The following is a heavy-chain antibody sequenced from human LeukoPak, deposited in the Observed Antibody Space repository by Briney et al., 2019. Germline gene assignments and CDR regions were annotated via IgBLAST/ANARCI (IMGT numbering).Heavy chain of an antibody. CDR2: IYYSGST. CDR3: ARVGDCSGGTCFGY. V-gene: IGHV4-59*01. J-gene: IGHJ4*02. D-gene: IGHD2-15*01. Sequence: SEALSLTCIVSGGSISSYYWSWIRQPPGKGLEWIGWIYYSGSTSYNPSLKSRVTISVDTSKNQFSLKLNSVTAADTAVYYCARVGDCSGGTCFGYWGQGTLVTVSS. CDR1: GGSISSYY.